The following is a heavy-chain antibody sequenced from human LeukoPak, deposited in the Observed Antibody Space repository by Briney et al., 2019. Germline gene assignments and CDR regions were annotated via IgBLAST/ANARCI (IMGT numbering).Heavy chain of an antibody. CDR3: AREPSSGWLFDY. V-gene: IGHV1-46*01. CDR2: INPSGGST. Sequence: GASVKVSCKASGYTFTSYYMHWVRQAPGQGLKWMGIINPSGGSTSYAQKFQGRVTMTRDTSTSTVYMELSSLRSEDTAVYYCAREPSSGWLFDYWGQGTLVTVSS. D-gene: IGHD6-19*01. CDR1: GYTFTSYY. J-gene: IGHJ4*02.